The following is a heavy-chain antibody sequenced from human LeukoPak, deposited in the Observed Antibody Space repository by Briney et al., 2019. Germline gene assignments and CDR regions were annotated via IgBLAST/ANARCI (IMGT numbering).Heavy chain of an antibody. CDR2: IIPILGIA. CDR1: GGXFSSYA. Sequence: SVKVSCKASGGXFSSYAISWVRQAPGQGLEWMGRIIPILGIANYAQKFQGRVTITADKSTSTAYMELSSLRSEDTAVYYCARIAAAGYSHFFDPWGQGTLVTVSS. CDR3: ARIAAAGYSHFFDP. D-gene: IGHD6-13*01. J-gene: IGHJ5*02. V-gene: IGHV1-69*04.